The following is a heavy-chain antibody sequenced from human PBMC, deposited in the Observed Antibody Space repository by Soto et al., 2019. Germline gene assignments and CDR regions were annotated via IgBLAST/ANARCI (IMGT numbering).Heavy chain of an antibody. CDR2: IIPLFGRA. CDR3: AQTLGLAAAGPGRFDL. Sequence: QVQLVQSGAEVKKPGSSVKVSCKASGGTFSSYAISWVRQAPGQGLEWMGGIIPLFGRANYAQKFQGRVTITAAESTSTAYMELSSLRSEDTAVYYCAQTLGLAAAGPGRFDLWGRGTLVTVSS. CDR1: GGTFSSYA. D-gene: IGHD6-25*01. V-gene: IGHV1-69*12. J-gene: IGHJ2*01.